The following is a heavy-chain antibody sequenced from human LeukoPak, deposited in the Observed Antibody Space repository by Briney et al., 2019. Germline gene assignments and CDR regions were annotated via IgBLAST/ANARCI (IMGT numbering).Heavy chain of an antibody. CDR2: INHRGST. Sequence: SETLSLTCAVYGGSFSGYYWSWIRQPPGKGLEWIGEINHRGSTNYNPSLKSRVTISVDTSKNQFSLKLSSVTAADTAVYYCARAMATYYYYGMDVWGQGTTVTVSS. V-gene: IGHV4-34*01. CDR1: GGSFSGYY. D-gene: IGHD5-24*01. CDR3: ARAMATYYYYGMDV. J-gene: IGHJ6*02.